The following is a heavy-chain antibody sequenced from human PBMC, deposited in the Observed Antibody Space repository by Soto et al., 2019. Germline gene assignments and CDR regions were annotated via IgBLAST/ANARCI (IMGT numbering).Heavy chain of an antibody. CDR2: ITASSSYE. J-gene: IGHJ5*02. V-gene: IGHV3-21*06. Sequence: PGGSLRLSCVASGFTFSSYSMNWVRQAPGKGLEWVSSITASSSYEYYADSVRGRFTISRDNAKNSLYLQMNSLRAEDTAVYYCAKDPNYDFWSGYSGSGWFDPWGQGTLVTVS. CDR3: AKDPNYDFWSGYSGSGWFDP. CDR1: GFTFSSYS. D-gene: IGHD3-3*01.